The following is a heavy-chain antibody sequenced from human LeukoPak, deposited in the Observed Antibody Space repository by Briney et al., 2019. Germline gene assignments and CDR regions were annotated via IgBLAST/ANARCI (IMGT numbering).Heavy chain of an antibody. J-gene: IGHJ6*04. D-gene: IGHD4-17*01. CDR3: AKAQYRMTTVTAGDV. CDR2: ISGSGGRT. CDR1: GFTFSNYA. Sequence: PGGSLRLSCAASGFTFSNYAMSWVRQAPGKGLEWVSTISGSGGRTYYADSVKGRFTISTDNPKNTLFLQMKSLRAEDTAVYYCAKAQYRMTTVTAGDVWGKGTTVTISS. V-gene: IGHV3-23*01.